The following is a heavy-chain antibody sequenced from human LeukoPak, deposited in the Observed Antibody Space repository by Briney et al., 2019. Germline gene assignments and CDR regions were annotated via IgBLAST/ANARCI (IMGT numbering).Heavy chain of an antibody. D-gene: IGHD2-8*01. CDR1: GFTFTNYN. Sequence: GGSLRLSCAASGFTFTNYNINWVRQAPGKGLEWVSSVSSSSSYIYYADSVKGRFTISRDNAKNSLHLQMNSLRAEDTAVYYCARGNGGWFDYWGQGTLVTVSP. CDR3: ARGNGGWFDY. J-gene: IGHJ4*02. V-gene: IGHV3-21*01. CDR2: VSSSSSYI.